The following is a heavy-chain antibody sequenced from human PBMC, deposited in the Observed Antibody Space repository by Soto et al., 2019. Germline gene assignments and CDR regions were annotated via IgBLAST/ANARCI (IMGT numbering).Heavy chain of an antibody. J-gene: IGHJ6*02. D-gene: IGHD3-10*01. V-gene: IGHV1-69*13. Sequence: SVKVSCKASGGTFSSYAISWVRQAPGQGLEWMGGIIPIFGTANYAQKFQGRVTITADESTSTAYMELSSLRSEDTAVYYCARAMVRGVRLYGMDAWGQGTTVTVSS. CDR1: GGTFSSYA. CDR2: IIPIFGTA. CDR3: ARAMVRGVRLYGMDA.